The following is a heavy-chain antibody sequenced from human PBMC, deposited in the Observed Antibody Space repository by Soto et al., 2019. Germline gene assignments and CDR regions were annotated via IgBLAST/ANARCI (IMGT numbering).Heavy chain of an antibody. Sequence: SETLSLTCTVSGGSISSYYWSWIRQPPGKGLEWIGYIYYSGRTNYNPSLKSRVTISVDTSKNQFSLKLSSVTAADTAVYYCASGRSRGYSDYWGQGTLVTVSS. V-gene: IGHV4-59*01. J-gene: IGHJ4*02. D-gene: IGHD3-10*01. CDR1: GGSISSYY. CDR3: ASGRSRGYSDY. CDR2: IYYSGRT.